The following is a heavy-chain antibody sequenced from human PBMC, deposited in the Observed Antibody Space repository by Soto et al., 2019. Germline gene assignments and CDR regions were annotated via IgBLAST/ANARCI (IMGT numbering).Heavy chain of an antibody. D-gene: IGHD2-8*01. J-gene: IGHJ4*01. CDR3: AKLGFVLMELYYFHQ. CDR1: GFTFSSYA. V-gene: IGHV3-23*01. CDR2: ISGNSGKT. Sequence: GGSLRLSCTASGFTFSSYAMSWVRQAPGKELEWASTISGNSGKTNYAESVKGRFSISRDNSKNTVHLQLDSLRAEDTAVYFCAKLGFVLMELYYFHQWGHGTLVTV.